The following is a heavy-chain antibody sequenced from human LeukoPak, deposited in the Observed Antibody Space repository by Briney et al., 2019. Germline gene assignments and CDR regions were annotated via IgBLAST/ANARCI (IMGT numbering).Heavy chain of an antibody. Sequence: ASVKVSCKASGYTFTSYGISWVRQAPGQGLEWMGWISAYNGNTNYAQKLQGRVTMTTDTSTSTAYMELRSLRSDDTAVYYCARDVIRYCSGGSCHDYYYGMDVWGQGTTVTVSS. CDR3: ARDVIRYCSGGSCHDYYYGMDV. V-gene: IGHV1-18*01. J-gene: IGHJ6*02. CDR2: ISAYNGNT. D-gene: IGHD2-15*01. CDR1: GYTFTSYG.